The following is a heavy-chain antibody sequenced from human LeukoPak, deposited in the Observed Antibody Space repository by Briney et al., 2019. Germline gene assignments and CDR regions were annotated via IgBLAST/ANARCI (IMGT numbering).Heavy chain of an antibody. CDR1: GGSISSSSYY. Sequence: ASETLSLTCTVSGGSISSSSYYWGGIRQPPGKGLEWIGSIYYSGSTFYNPSLKSRVTISVDTSKNQFSLKLSSVTAADTAVYYCASSVLWFGELPKAFFDYWGQGTLVTVSS. CDR2: IYYSGST. CDR3: ASSVLWFGELPKAFFDY. V-gene: IGHV4-39*01. D-gene: IGHD3-10*01. J-gene: IGHJ4*02.